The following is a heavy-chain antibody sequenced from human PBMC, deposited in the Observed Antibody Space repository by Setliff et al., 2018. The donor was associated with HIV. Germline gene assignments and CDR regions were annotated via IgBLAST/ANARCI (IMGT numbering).Heavy chain of an antibody. CDR2: IYHSGST. V-gene: IGHV4-4*02. Sequence: SETLSLTCAVSRDSISSSNWWSWVRQPPGKGLEWIGEIYHSGSTNYNPSLKSRVTISVDTSKSQFSLKLTSVTAADTAVYYCARALGIGSAYFQHWGLGTLVTVSS. CDR1: RDSISSSNW. D-gene: IGHD6-19*01. J-gene: IGHJ1*01. CDR3: ARALGIGSAYFQH.